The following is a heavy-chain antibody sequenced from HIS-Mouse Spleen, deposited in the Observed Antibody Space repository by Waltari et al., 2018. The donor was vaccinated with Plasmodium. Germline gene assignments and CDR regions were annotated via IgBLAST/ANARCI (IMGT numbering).Heavy chain of an antibody. Sequence: EVQLVESGGGLVQPGGSLRPSCAGSGFPLCSYWMSWVRRAPGKGLEWVANIKQDGSEKYYVDSVKGRFTISRDNAKNSLYLQMNSLRAEDTAVYYCASSWYWYFDLWGRGTLVTVSS. CDR2: IKQDGSEK. CDR3: ASSWYWYFDL. V-gene: IGHV3-7*01. D-gene: IGHD6-13*01. J-gene: IGHJ2*01. CDR1: GFPLCSYW.